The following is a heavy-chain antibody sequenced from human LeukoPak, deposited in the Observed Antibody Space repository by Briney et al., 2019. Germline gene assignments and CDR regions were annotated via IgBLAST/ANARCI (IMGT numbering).Heavy chain of an antibody. J-gene: IGHJ4*02. CDR2: ISGSGGNT. Sequence: GGSLRLSCAASGFTFSSYAMSWVRQAPGKGLEWVSAISGSGGNTYYADSVKGRFTISRDNSKNTLYLQMNSLRAEDTAVYYCAKDINRRTYYYGSGSYSLSDYWGQGTLVTVSS. V-gene: IGHV3-23*01. D-gene: IGHD3-10*01. CDR3: AKDINRRTYYYGSGSYSLSDY. CDR1: GFTFSSYA.